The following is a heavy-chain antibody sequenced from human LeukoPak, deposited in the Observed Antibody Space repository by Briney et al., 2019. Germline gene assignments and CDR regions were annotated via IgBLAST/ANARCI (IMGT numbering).Heavy chain of an antibody. J-gene: IGHJ5*02. Sequence: SETLSLTCAVYGGSFSGYYWSWIRQPPGXXLEWIGEINHSGSTNYNPSLKSRVTISVDTSKNQFSLKLSSVTAADTAVYYCARLLRGYCSSTSCYWNWFDPWGQGTLVTVSS. D-gene: IGHD2-2*01. CDR1: GGSFSGYY. CDR3: ARLLRGYCSSTSCYWNWFDP. CDR2: INHSGST. V-gene: IGHV4-34*01.